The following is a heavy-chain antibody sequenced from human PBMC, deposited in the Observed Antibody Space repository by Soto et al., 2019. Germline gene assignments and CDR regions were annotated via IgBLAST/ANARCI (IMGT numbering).Heavy chain of an antibody. CDR1: GIPVSSNY. Sequence: EVQLVESGGGLVQPGGSLRLSCVASGIPVSSNYMTWVRQAPGKGLEWVSVLHSGGDTYYAHHVKGRVTISRHDSTNTLFLQMNSLTAEDTAVYYCARDGPFYYAARMDVWGQGTTVTVSS. D-gene: IGHD3-10*01. V-gene: IGHV3-53*04. CDR3: ARDGPFYYAARMDV. J-gene: IGHJ6*02. CDR2: LHSGGDT.